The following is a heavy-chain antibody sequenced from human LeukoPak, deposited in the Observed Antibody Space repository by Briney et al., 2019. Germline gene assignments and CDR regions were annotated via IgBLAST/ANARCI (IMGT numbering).Heavy chain of an antibody. J-gene: IGHJ2*01. Sequence: PSETLSLTCTVSGGSISSYYWSWIRQPPGKGLEWIGYIYYSGSTNYNPSLKSRVTISVDTSKNQFSLKLSSVTAADTAVYYRARVGGYSSGWSGNWYFDLWGRGTLVTVSS. CDR1: GGSISSYY. V-gene: IGHV4-59*01. D-gene: IGHD6-19*01. CDR2: IYYSGST. CDR3: ARVGGYSSGWSGNWYFDL.